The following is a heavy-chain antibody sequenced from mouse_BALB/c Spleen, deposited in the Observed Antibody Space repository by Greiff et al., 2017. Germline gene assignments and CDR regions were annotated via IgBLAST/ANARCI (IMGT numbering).Heavy chain of an antibody. CDR1: GYSITSGYY. J-gene: IGHJ3*01. V-gene: IGHV3-6*02. Sequence: EVKLMESGPGLVKPSQSLSLTCSVTGYSITSGYYWNWIRQFPGNKLEWMGYISYDGSNNYNPSLKNRISITRDTSKNQFFLKLNSVTTEDTATYYCASGNYGPRGFAYWGQGTLVTVSA. D-gene: IGHD1-2*01. CDR2: ISYDGSN. CDR3: ASGNYGPRGFAY.